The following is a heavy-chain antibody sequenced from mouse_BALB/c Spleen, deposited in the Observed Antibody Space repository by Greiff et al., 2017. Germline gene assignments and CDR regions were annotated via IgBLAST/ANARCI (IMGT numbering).Heavy chain of an antibody. D-gene: IGHD1-1*01. V-gene: IGHV1S29*02. CDR3: ARAVYYGSSYGYFDV. J-gene: IGHJ1*01. CDR2: IYPYNGGT. CDR1: GYTFTDYN. Sequence: EVQLQQSGPELVKPGASVKISCKASGYTFTDYNMHWVKQSHGKSLEWIGYIYPYNGGTGYNQKFKSKATLTVDNSSSTAYMELRSLTSEDSAVYYCARAVYYGSSYGYFDVWGAGTTVTVSS.